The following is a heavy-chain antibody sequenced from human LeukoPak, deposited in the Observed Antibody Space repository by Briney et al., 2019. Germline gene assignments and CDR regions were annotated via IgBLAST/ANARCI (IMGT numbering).Heavy chain of an antibody. Sequence: SETLSLTCAVYGGSFSGYYWNWIRQPPGKGLEWIGEINHSGSTNYNPSLKSRVTISVDTSKNQFSLKLNSVTAADTAVYYCARGWELRPFMDVWAQGTTVTVSS. J-gene: IGHJ6*02. D-gene: IGHD3-3*01. CDR3: ARGWELRPFMDV. CDR2: INHSGST. V-gene: IGHV4-34*01. CDR1: GGSFSGYY.